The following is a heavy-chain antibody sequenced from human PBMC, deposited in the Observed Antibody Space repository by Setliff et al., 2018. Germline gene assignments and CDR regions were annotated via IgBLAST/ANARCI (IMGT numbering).Heavy chain of an antibody. V-gene: IGHV4-34*01. CDR1: SGSFSGYY. J-gene: IGHJ4*02. Sequence: PSETLSLTCAVYSGSFSGYYWSWIRQPPGKGLEWIGEINHSGNTNYNPSLKSRVTISIDTSKDQFSLKLISMSAADTAVYFCARGRNIAARLLDSWGQGALVTVSS. CDR3: ARGRNIAARLLDS. D-gene: IGHD6-6*01. CDR2: INHSGNT.